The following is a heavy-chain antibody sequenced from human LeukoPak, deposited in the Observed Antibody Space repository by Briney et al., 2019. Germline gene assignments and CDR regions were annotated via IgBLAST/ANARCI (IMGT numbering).Heavy chain of an antibody. D-gene: IGHD3-22*01. CDR3: ARAVVINSYYYDSSGLDTQADY. V-gene: IGHV1-18*01. J-gene: IGHJ4*02. CDR2: ISAYNGNT. CDR1: GYTFTSYG. Sequence: ASVKVSCKASGYTFTSYGISWVRQAPGQGLEWMGWISAYNGNTNYAQKLQGRVTMTTDTSTSTAYMELRSLRSDDTAVYYCARAVVINSYYYDSSGLDTQADYWGQGTLVTVSS.